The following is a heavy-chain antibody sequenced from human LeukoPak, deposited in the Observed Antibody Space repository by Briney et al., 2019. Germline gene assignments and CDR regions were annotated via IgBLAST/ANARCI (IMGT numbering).Heavy chain of an antibody. CDR1: GFTLSSYA. CDR3: AKQRRASYTIRYYMDV. Sequence: GGSLRLSCAASGFTLSSYAMSWVRQAPGKGLEWVSAISGSGGSAYYADSVKGRFTISRDNSKNTLYLQMNSLRAEDTAVYYCAKQRRASYTIRYYMDVWGKGTTVTVSS. D-gene: IGHD5-18*01. J-gene: IGHJ6*03. CDR2: ISGSGGSA. V-gene: IGHV3-23*01.